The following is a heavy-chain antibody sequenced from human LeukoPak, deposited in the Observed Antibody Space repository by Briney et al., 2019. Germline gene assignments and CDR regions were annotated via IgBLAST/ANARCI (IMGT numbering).Heavy chain of an antibody. D-gene: IGHD4-17*01. V-gene: IGHV3-7*01. CDR2: IKQDGSEQ. Sequence: GGSLRLSCAASGFTFSSHWMTWVRRAPGKGLEWVANIKQDGSEQYNVDSVKGRFTISRDNAKNSLYLQMNSLRAEDTAVYYCARGPAYGDFTDFFDYWGQGTLVTISS. CDR3: ARGPAYGDFTDFFDY. CDR1: GFTFSSHW. J-gene: IGHJ4*02.